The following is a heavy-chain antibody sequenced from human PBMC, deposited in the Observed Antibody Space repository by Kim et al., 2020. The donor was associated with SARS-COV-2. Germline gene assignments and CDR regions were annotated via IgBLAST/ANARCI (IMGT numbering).Heavy chain of an antibody. CDR3: ARGARLPCGGDCYFNWFDP. J-gene: IGHJ5*02. Sequence: SVKVSCKASGGTFSSYAISWVRQAPGQGLEWMGGIIPIFGTANYAQKFQGRVTITADESTSTAYMELSSLRSEDTAVYYCARGARLPCGGDCYFNWFDPWGQGTLVTVSS. V-gene: IGHV1-69*13. D-gene: IGHD2-21*02. CDR1: GGTFSSYA. CDR2: IIPIFGTA.